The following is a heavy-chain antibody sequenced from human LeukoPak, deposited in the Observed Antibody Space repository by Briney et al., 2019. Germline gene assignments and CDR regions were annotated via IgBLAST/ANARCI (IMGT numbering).Heavy chain of an antibody. J-gene: IGHJ4*02. CDR3: ARDHTLREDYFDY. Sequence: GGSLRLSCAASGFTFSTSWMSSVRQAPGKGLEWVSNIQQDGTETYYVDSVKGRFTISRDNAKNSLYLQMNSLRAEDTAVYYCARDHTLREDYFDYWGQGTLVTVSS. CDR1: GFTFSTSW. V-gene: IGHV3-7*01. CDR2: IQQDGTET. D-gene: IGHD1-26*01.